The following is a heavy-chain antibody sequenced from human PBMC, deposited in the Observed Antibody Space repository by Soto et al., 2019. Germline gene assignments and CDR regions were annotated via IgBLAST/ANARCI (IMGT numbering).Heavy chain of an antibody. CDR1: GFTFSSYA. CDR3: ARDLAYYYGSGSYFLPLLNYYGMDV. D-gene: IGHD3-10*01. V-gene: IGHV3-23*01. Sequence: TGGSLRLSCAAPGFTFSSYAMSWVRQAPGKGLEWVSAISGSGGSTYYADSVKGRFTISRDNSKNTLYLQMNSLRAEDTAVYYCARDLAYYYGSGSYFLPLLNYYGMDVWGQGTTVTVSS. J-gene: IGHJ6*02. CDR2: ISGSGGST.